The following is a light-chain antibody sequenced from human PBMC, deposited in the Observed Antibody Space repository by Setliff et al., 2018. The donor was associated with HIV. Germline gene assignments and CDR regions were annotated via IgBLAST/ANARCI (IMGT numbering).Light chain of an antibody. V-gene: IGLV2-14*01. J-gene: IGLJ1*01. Sequence: QSVLTQPASVSGSPGQSITISCTGTSSDVGGYNYVSWYQQHPGKAPKLIIYEVTNRPSGVSYRFSGSKSGNTASLTISGLQAEDEADYYCSSFTTTNALEVFGTGTKGTV. CDR1: SSDVGGYNY. CDR2: EVT. CDR3: SSFTTTNALEV.